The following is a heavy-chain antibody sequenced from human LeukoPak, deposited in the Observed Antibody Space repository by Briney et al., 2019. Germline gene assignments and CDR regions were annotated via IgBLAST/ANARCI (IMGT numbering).Heavy chain of an antibody. D-gene: IGHD2/OR15-2a*01. CDR3: ARSGLSRFGF. Sequence: GGSLRLSCAASGFTFSSYSMHWVRQAPGKGLEWVSSISSSSSYIYYADSVKGRFTISRDNSRNTLYLQMNSLRAEDTAVYYCARSGLSRFGFWGQGTLVTVSS. V-gene: IGHV3-21*04. CDR1: GFTFSSYS. J-gene: IGHJ4*02. CDR2: ISSSSSYI.